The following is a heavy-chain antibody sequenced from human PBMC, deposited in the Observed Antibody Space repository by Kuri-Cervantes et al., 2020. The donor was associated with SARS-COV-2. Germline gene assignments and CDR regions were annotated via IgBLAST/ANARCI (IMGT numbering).Heavy chain of an antibody. J-gene: IGHJ3*02. CDR1: GDTFTTYG. CDR2: ISAYNGKS. Sequence: ASVKVSCKASGDTFTTYGISWVRQAPGQGLEWMGWISAYNGKSKYAQRVQGRVTMTTDTSTSTAYMEVRSLTSDDTAVYYCARELTAEGAFDIWGQGTMVTVSS. D-gene: IGHD2-21*02. CDR3: ARELTAEGAFDI. V-gene: IGHV1-18*01.